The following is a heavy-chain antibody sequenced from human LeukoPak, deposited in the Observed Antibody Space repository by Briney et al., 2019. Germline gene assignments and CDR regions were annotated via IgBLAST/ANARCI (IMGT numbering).Heavy chain of an antibody. CDR3: ARGGRIQLERRGYFDY. Sequence: GGSLRLSCAASGITFSSYWMHWVRQAPGKGLVWVSRITSDGSNTNYADSVKGRFTISRDNAKNTLYLHMNSLRAEDTAVYYCARGGRIQLERRGYFDYWGQGTLVTVSS. J-gene: IGHJ4*02. CDR2: ITSDGSNT. D-gene: IGHD1-1*01. V-gene: IGHV3-74*01. CDR1: GITFSSYW.